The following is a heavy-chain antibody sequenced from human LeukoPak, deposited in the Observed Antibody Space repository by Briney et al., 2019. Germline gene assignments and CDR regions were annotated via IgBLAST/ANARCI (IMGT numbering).Heavy chain of an antibody. CDR2: ISDDGSDK. CDR1: GFTFSSYG. D-gene: IGHD3-10*01. V-gene: IGHV3-30*03. Sequence: PVGSLRLSCAASGFTFSSYGMNWVRQAPGKGLEWVSVISDDGSDKYYGDSVQGRFTISRDDSENTLFLEMKSLRAEDTAVYYCVPSFSGSFVWGQGTPVTVFS. J-gene: IGHJ4*02. CDR3: VPSFSGSFV.